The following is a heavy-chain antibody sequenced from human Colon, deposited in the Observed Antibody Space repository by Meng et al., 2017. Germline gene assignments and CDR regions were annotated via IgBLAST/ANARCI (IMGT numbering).Heavy chain of an antibody. D-gene: IGHD2-15*01. CDR1: RESSISGTYY. J-gene: IGHJ4*02. V-gene: IGHV4-31*03. Sequence: PGVVKPPPTPVRTFTISRESSISGTYYYSFMLHQPQEDVYLIGYFYYSGKPYNTPSLKSRFTISLDTSQTKVSLKLSSVTAADTAMNYCPRATRLYECLALDYRGQGTLVTVSS. CDR3: PRATRLYECLALDY. CDR2: FYYSGKP.